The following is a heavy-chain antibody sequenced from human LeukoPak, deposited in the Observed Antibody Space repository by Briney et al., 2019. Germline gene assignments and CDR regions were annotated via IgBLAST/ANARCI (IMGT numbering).Heavy chain of an antibody. V-gene: IGHV6-1*01. Sequence: SQTLSLTCVISGDSVSTNSSWNWIRQSPSRGLEWLGRTYYRSKWYNDYVVSVKGRINISPDTSKNQFSLQLNSVTPEDTAVYYCASSYGDYPFDYWGQGTLVTVSS. CDR1: GDSVSTNSS. D-gene: IGHD4-17*01. CDR3: ASSYGDYPFDY. CDR2: TYYRSKWYN. J-gene: IGHJ4*02.